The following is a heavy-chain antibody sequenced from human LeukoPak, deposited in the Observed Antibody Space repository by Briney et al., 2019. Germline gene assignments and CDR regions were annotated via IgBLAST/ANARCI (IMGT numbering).Heavy chain of an antibody. J-gene: IGHJ4*02. Sequence: GGSLRLSCAASGFTFSSYEMNWVRQAPGKGLEWVTNIKQDGSEKYYVDSVKGRFTISRDNAKNSLYLQMNSLRAEDTAVYYCAKMDIVDTGFDYWGQGTLVTVSS. V-gene: IGHV3-7*01. D-gene: IGHD5-12*01. CDR3: AKMDIVDTGFDY. CDR2: IKQDGSEK. CDR1: GFTFSSYE.